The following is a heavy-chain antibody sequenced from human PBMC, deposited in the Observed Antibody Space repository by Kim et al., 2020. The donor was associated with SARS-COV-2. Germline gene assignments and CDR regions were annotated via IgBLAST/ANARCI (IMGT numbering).Heavy chain of an antibody. Sequence: GGSLRLPCAASGFTFSSNAMSWVRQAPGKGLEWVSTISDSGGGTYYADSVKGRFTISRDNSKNSVYLQMNSLRAEDTALYYCAKLKPNLRHGMDVWGQGTSVTV. V-gene: IGHV3-23*01. CDR1: GFTFSSNA. CDR2: ISDSGGGT. D-gene: IGHD2-8*01. CDR3: AKLKPNLRHGMDV. J-gene: IGHJ6*02.